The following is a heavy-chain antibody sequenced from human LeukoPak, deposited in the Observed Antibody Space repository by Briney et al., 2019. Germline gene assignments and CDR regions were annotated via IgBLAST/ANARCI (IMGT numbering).Heavy chain of an antibody. CDR3: AKDGVLFSRWLDLAPYWYFDL. CDR2: ITASGDST. CDR1: GFPFSSYP. J-gene: IGHJ2*01. Sequence: GGSLRLSCAGSGFPFSSYPISWVRQPPGKGLEWVSAITASGDSTYSADSVKGRFTISRDNSKNTLYLQMNSLRAEDTAVYYCAKDGVLFSRWLDLAPYWYFDLWGRGTLVTVSS. D-gene: IGHD6-19*01. V-gene: IGHV3-23*01.